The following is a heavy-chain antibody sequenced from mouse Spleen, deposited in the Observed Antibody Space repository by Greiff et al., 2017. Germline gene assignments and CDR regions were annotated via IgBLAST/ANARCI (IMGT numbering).Heavy chain of an antibody. CDR3: ARYPPYYDGSLYAMDY. Sequence: VQLQQSGPELVKPGASVKMSCKASGYTFTDYNMHWVKQSHGKSLEWIGYINPNNGGTSYNQKFKGKATLTVNKSSSTAYMELRSLTSEDSAVYYCARYPPYYDGSLYAMDYWGQGTSVTVSS. J-gene: IGHJ4*01. CDR1: GYTFTDYN. V-gene: IGHV1-22*01. D-gene: IGHD1-1*01. CDR2: INPNNGGT.